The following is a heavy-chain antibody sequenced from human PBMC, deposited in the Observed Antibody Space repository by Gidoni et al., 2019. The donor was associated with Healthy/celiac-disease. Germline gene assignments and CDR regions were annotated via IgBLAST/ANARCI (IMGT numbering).Heavy chain of an antibody. CDR2: ISWNSGSI. D-gene: IGHD3-22*01. Sequence: EVQLVESGGGLVQPGRSLRLSCAASGFTFAVYAMHWVRQAPGKGLELVSGISWNSGSIGYADSVKGRFTISRDNAKNSLYLQMNSLRAEDTALYYCAKDIMGLYYYDSSGYGSWGQGTLVTVSS. V-gene: IGHV3-9*01. CDR1: GFTFAVYA. J-gene: IGHJ4*02. CDR3: AKDIMGLYYYDSSGYGS.